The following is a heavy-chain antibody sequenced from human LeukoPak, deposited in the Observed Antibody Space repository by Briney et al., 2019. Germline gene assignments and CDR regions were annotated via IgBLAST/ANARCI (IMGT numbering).Heavy chain of an antibody. V-gene: IGHV1-69*05. J-gene: IGHJ6*03. CDR2: IIPIFATA. CDR1: GGTFSSYA. CDR3: ARGSIFGVVTSYYYYYMDV. D-gene: IGHD3-3*01. Sequence: GSSVKVSFKASGGTFSSYAISWVRQAPGQGLEWMGGIIPIFATANYAQKFQGRVTITTDESTSTAYMELSSLRAEDTAVYYCARGSIFGVVTSYYYYYMDVWGKGTTVTVSS.